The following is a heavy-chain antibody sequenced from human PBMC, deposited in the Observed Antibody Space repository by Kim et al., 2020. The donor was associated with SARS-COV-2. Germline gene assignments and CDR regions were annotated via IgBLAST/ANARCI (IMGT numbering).Heavy chain of an antibody. CDR3: AGTHIVFVMTTGAFVI. CDR2: IYYSGST. J-gene: IGHJ3*02. Sequence: SETLSLTCTVSGGSISSYYWSWIRQPPGKGLEWIGYIYYSGSTNYNPSLKSRVTISVDTSKNQFSLKLSSVTAADTAVYYCAGTHIVFVMTTGAFVIWGQGTMVTVSS. CDR1: GGSISSYY. D-gene: IGHD3-16*01. V-gene: IGHV4-59*12.